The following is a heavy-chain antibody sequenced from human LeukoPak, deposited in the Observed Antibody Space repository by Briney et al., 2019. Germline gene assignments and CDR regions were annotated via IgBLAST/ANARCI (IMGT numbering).Heavy chain of an antibody. J-gene: IGHJ4*02. V-gene: IGHV3-53*05. CDR3: AKDQGYYYGSGSYYTY. CDR2: IYSGGNT. Sequence: GGSLRLSCTVSGFTVSSNSMSWVRQAPGKGLERVSFIYSGGNTLYSDSVKGRFTISRDNSKNTLYLQMNSLRAEDTAVYYCAKDQGYYYGSGSYYTYWGQGTLVTVSS. CDR1: GFTVSSNS. D-gene: IGHD3-10*01.